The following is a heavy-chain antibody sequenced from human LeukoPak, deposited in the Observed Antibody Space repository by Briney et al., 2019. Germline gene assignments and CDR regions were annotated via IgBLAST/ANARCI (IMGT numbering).Heavy chain of an antibody. Sequence: ASVKVSCKASGYTFTGYYMHWVRQAPGQGLEWMGWINPNSGGTNYAQKFQGRVTMTRDTSISTAYMELSSLRSEDTAVYYCARAGYYDYVWGIPLWGQGTLVTVSS. J-gene: IGHJ4*02. CDR1: GYTFTGYY. V-gene: IGHV1-2*02. D-gene: IGHD3-16*01. CDR2: INPNSGGT. CDR3: ARAGYYDYVWGIPL.